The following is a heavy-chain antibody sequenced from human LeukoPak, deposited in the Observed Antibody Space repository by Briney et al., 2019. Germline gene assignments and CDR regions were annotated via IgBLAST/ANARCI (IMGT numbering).Heavy chain of an antibody. CDR3: ARGASITGKNRWFDP. D-gene: IGHD1-20*01. CDR1: GYSFTGYY. V-gene: IGHV1-2*02. J-gene: IGHJ5*02. CDR2: INPNSGGT. Sequence: ASVTVSCKASGYSFTGYYMHWVRQAPGQGLEWMGWINPNSGGTNYAQKFQGRVTMTRDRSISTAYMELSRLRSDDTAVYYRARGASITGKNRWFDPWGQGTLVTVSS.